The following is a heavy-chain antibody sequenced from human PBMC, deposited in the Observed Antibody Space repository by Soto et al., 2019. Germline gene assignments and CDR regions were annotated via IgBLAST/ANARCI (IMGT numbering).Heavy chain of an antibody. Sequence: QVQLQQWGAGLLKPSETLSLTCAVYGGSFSGYYWSWIRQPPGRGLEWIGESNHSGSTYYNPSLTGRVTISVDTSTNHFSLKLTSVTAADAAVYYCARGGIAARLQHWGQGTLVTVSS. V-gene: IGHV4-34*01. D-gene: IGHD6-6*01. CDR2: SNHSGST. CDR3: ARGGIAARLQH. CDR1: GGSFSGYY. J-gene: IGHJ1*01.